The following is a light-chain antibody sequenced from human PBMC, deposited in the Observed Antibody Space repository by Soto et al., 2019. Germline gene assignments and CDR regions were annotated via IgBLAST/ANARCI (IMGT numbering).Light chain of an antibody. CDR1: NIGSKS. J-gene: IGLJ2*01. V-gene: IGLV3-21*04. Sequence: SYELTQPPSVSVAPGKTARITCGGNNIGSKSVHWYQQKPGEAPVLVIYYDSDRHSGSPERFSGSNSGNTATLTISRVEAGDEADYYCQVWDSSSDHPVFGGGTKLTVL. CDR2: YDS. CDR3: QVWDSSSDHPV.